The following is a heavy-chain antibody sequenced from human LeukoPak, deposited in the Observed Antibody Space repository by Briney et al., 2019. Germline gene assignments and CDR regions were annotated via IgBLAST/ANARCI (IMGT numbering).Heavy chain of an antibody. D-gene: IGHD2-2*02. CDR1: GFTFSTYG. CDR2: ISGSGGAT. V-gene: IGHV3-23*01. Sequence: PGGSLRLSCAASGFTFSTYGMSWVRQAPGKGLEWVSGISGSGGATYYADSVKGRFTISRDNSKNTLYLQMNSLRAEDTAVYYCAKDGLDIVVVPAATPFDYWGQGTLVTVSS. J-gene: IGHJ4*02. CDR3: AKDGLDIVVVPAATPFDY.